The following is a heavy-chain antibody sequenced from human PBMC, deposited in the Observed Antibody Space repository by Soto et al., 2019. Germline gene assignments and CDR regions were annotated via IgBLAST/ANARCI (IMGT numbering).Heavy chain of an antibody. CDR3: ARVHDSTGSGWFDP. J-gene: IGHJ5*02. Sequence: LRLSCAASGFTFSDYYMSWIRQAPGKGLEWVSYISSSGSTIYYADSVKGRFTISRDNAKHSLYLQMNSLRAEDTAVYYCARVHDSTGSGWFDPWGQGTLVTVSS. CDR2: ISSSGSTI. V-gene: IGHV3-11*01. CDR1: GFTFSDYY. D-gene: IGHD3-22*01.